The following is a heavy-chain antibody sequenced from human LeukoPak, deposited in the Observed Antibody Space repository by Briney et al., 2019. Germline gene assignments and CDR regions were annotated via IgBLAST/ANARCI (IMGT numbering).Heavy chain of an antibody. J-gene: IGHJ4*02. CDR2: FTSGSRSI. CDR3: AKDPRNIHLGDY. V-gene: IGHV3-21*04. Sequence: RGSLRLSCAASGFTFSSYSMTWVRQAPGKGLEWVSSFTSGSRSIYYADSVKGRFTISRDNAKKSLYLQMNSLRAEDTAVYYCAKDPRNIHLGDYWGQGTLVTVSS. D-gene: IGHD5-18*01. CDR1: GFTFSSYS.